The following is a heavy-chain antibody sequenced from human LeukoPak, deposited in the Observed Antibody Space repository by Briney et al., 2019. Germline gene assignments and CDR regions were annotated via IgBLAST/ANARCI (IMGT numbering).Heavy chain of an antibody. CDR3: ARDGAYYDFWSGYYPTDYFDY. CDR2: IKQDGSEK. Sequence: GGSLRLSCAASGFTFSSYWMSWVRQAPRKGLEWVANIKQDGSEKYYVDSVKGRFTISRDNAKSSLYLQMNSLRAEDTAVYYCARDGAYYDFWSGYYPTDYFDYWGQGTLVTVSS. J-gene: IGHJ4*02. D-gene: IGHD3-3*01. V-gene: IGHV3-7*01. CDR1: GFTFSSYW.